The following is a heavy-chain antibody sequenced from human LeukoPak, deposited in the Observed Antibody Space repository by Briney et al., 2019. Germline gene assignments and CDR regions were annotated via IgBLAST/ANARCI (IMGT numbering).Heavy chain of an antibody. J-gene: IGHJ4*02. D-gene: IGHD3-10*01. CDR1: GFTFSRYW. CDR2: IDELGTTI. Sequence: GESLRLSCAASGFTFSRYWMHWVRQAPGEGLVWVSRIDELGTTIDYADSVRDRFTISRDNAKNTLYLHMNSLRAEDTAMYYCARDVGGAGSHWGQGSLVTVSS. V-gene: IGHV3-74*01. CDR3: ARDVGGAGSH.